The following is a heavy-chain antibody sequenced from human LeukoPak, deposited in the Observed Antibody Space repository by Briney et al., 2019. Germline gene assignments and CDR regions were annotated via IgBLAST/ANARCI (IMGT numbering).Heavy chain of an antibody. V-gene: IGHV3-53*01. J-gene: IGHJ3*02. D-gene: IGHD3-22*01. CDR1: GFTVSSNY. CDR3: ARAPPYYYDSSGYLFGEAFDI. CDR2: IYSGGST. Sequence: GGSLRLSCAASGFTVSSNYMSWVRQAPGKGLKWVSVIYSGGSTYYADSVKGRFTISRDNSKNTLYLQMNSLRAEDTAVYYCARAPPYYYDSSGYLFGEAFDIWGQGTMVTVSS.